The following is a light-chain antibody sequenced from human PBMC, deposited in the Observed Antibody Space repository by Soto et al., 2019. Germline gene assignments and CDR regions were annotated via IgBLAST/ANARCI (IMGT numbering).Light chain of an antibody. CDR1: SSDVGGYNY. Sequence: QSALTQPPSASGSPGQSVTISCTGTSSDVGGYNYVSWYQQHPGKAPKLMIYEVSNRPSGVSLRFSGSKSGSTASLTISGLQAEDEADYYCSSYTTTSTLRVFGGGTKVTVL. J-gene: IGLJ2*01. CDR3: SSYTTTSTLRV. V-gene: IGLV2-14*01. CDR2: EVS.